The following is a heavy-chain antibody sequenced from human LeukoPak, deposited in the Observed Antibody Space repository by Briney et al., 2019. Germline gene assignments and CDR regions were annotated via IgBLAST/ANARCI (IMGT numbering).Heavy chain of an antibody. D-gene: IGHD4-17*01. CDR2: ISSRGDII. Sequence: GGSLRLSCAGARFTFNNYEMNWVRQAPGKGLEWVSYISSRGDIIYYADSVKGRSTISRDNTKNSLYLQMNGLRAEDTALYYCARGTVRTSFLQTFVYWGQGTLVSVSS. J-gene: IGHJ4*02. CDR1: RFTFNNYE. V-gene: IGHV3-48*03. CDR3: ARGTVRTSFLQTFVY.